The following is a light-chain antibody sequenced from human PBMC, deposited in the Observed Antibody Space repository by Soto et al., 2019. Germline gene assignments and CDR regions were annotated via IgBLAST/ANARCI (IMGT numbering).Light chain of an antibody. CDR1: QSVNTNY. Sequence: EIVLTQSPGTLSLSQGERATLSCRASQSVNTNYLAWYQRKPGQAPRLLIYGASNRATDIPYRFSASGSGKVFTLTITRLEAEDFAVYYCQQYDSTPPTFGQGTKVEVK. J-gene: IGKJ1*01. CDR3: QQYDSTPPT. CDR2: GAS. V-gene: IGKV3-20*01.